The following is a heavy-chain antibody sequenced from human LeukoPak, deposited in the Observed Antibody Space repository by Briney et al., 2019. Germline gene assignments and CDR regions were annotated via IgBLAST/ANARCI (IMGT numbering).Heavy chain of an antibody. CDR1: GGSFSGYY. D-gene: IGHD5-24*01. J-gene: IGHJ4*02. V-gene: IGHV4-34*01. Sequence: SETLSLTCAVYGGSFSGYYWRWIRQPPGKGLEWIGEINHSGSTNCNPSLKSRVTISVDTSKNQFSLKLSSVTAADTAVYYCAREMAAPRYFDYWGQGTLVTVSS. CDR3: AREMAAPRYFDY. CDR2: INHSGST.